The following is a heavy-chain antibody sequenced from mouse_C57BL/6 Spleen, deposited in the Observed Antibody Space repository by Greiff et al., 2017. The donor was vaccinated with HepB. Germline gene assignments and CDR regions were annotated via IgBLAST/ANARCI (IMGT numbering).Heavy chain of an antibody. J-gene: IGHJ3*01. CDR1: GFTFSDFY. Sequence: EVKLMESGGGLVQSGRSLRLSCATSGFTFSDFYMEWVRQAPGKGLEWIAASRNKANDYTTEYSASVKGRFIVSRDTSQSILYLQMNALRAEDTAIYYCARDALNYYGSSHPFAYWGQGTLVTVSA. CDR2: SRNKANDYTT. CDR3: ARDALNYYGSSHPFAY. D-gene: IGHD1-1*01. V-gene: IGHV7-1*01.